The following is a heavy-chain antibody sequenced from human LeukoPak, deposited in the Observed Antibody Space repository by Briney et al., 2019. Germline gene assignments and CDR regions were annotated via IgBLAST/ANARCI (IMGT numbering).Heavy chain of an antibody. J-gene: IGHJ4*02. CDR3: ARSGSGGFDY. CDR2: IYAGGNT. CDR1: GFTVSTNF. V-gene: IGHV3-53*01. Sequence: GGSLRLSCAASGFTVSTNFMSWLRQAPGKGLEWVSVIYAGGNTYYADSVKGRFTISRDNSNNTPYLQMNSLRAEDTAMYYCARSGSGGFDYWGQGTLVTVSS. D-gene: IGHD6-19*01.